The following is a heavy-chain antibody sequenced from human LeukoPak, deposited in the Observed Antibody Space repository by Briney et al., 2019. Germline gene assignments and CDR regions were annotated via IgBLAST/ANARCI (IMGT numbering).Heavy chain of an antibody. CDR1: GYTFTGYY. J-gene: IGHJ4*02. V-gene: IGHV1-2*02. Sequence: GASVTVSCKASGYTFTGYYMHWVGQAPGQGLEGMGWINANGGGTNYAQKFQGSVTMTRDTSISTAYMELSRLRSDDTAVYYCARAAFPFESYLLDYWGQGTLVTVSS. D-gene: IGHD1-26*01. CDR3: ARAAFPFESYLLDY. CDR2: INANGGGT.